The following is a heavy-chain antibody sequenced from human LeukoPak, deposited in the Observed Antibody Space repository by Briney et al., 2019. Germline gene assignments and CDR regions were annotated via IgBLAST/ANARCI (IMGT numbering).Heavy chain of an antibody. CDR1: GGSFSGDY. CDR3: ARHKIVITMLGVHRWFDP. D-gene: IGHD3-3*01. J-gene: IGHJ5*02. CDR2: INRSGRA. V-gene: IGHV4-34*01. Sequence: PSETLTLTCAVYGGSFSGDYWSWIRQPPGKGLEWIGDINRSGRAVYNTSLKSRAIISVDTSKNQFSLKVNSVTAADTAVYYCARHKIVITMLGVHRWFDPWGQGTLVAVSS.